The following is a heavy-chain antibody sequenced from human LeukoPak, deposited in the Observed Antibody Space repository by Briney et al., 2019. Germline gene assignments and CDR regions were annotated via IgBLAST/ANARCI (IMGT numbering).Heavy chain of an antibody. CDR2: IYYSGST. Sequence: SETLSLTCTVSGGSISRYYWSWIRQPPGKGLDWIGYIYYSGSTNYNPSLKSRVTISVDTSKNQFSLKLSSVTAADTAVYYCARWTWGNFDYWGQGTLVTVSS. V-gene: IGHV4-59*01. CDR3: ARWTWGNFDY. CDR1: GGSISRYY. D-gene: IGHD3-16*01. J-gene: IGHJ4*02.